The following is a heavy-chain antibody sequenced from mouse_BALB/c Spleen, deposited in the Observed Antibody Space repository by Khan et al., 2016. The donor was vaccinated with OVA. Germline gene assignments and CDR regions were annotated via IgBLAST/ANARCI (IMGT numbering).Heavy chain of an antibody. D-gene: IGHD2-10*01. CDR3: ARQPYYHYNSMDY. V-gene: IGHV2-6-1*01. J-gene: IGHJ4*01. CDR1: GFSLTTYG. CDR2: IWSDGTT. Sequence: QVQLKESGPGLAAPSQSLSITCTISGFSLTTYGVHWVLQPPGKGLEWLVVIWSDGTTNYNSALKSRLTITKDNTHSQVFLKKNSLQTDDTSIYVCARQPYYHYNSMDYWGQGTAVTVSS.